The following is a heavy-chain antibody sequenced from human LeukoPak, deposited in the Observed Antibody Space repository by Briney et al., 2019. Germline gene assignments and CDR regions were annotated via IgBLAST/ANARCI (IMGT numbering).Heavy chain of an antibody. V-gene: IGHV3-30*18. D-gene: IGHD3-10*01. Sequence: GRSLRLSCAASGFTFSSSGMHWVRQAPGKGLEWVAVISYDGSNKYYADSVKGRFTISRDNSKNTLYLQMNSLNAEDTAVYYCAKALHRWFGEFSYGMDVWGQGTTVTVSS. J-gene: IGHJ6*02. CDR2: ISYDGSNK. CDR1: GFTFSSSG. CDR3: AKALHRWFGEFSYGMDV.